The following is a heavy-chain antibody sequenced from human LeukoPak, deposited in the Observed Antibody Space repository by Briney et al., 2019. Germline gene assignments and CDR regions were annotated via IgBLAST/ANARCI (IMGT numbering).Heavy chain of an antibody. J-gene: IGHJ4*02. CDR1: GGTFTNYA. Sequence: ASVKVSCKASGGTFTNYAISWVRQAPGQGLEWMGGIIPIFGATRFAQKFQGRVTITTDESTSTAYMELSSLRSEDTAVYYCASTRGYSSSSVAILDYWGQGTLVTVSS. CDR2: IIPIFGAT. D-gene: IGHD6-6*01. CDR3: ASTRGYSSSSVAILDY. V-gene: IGHV1-69*05.